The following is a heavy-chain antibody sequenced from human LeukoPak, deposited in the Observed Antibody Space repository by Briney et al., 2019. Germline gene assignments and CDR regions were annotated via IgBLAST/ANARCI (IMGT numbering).Heavy chain of an antibody. Sequence: SGTLSLTCAVSGASISNSNWWSWARQPPGKGLEWIGEIFRSGSTNYNPSLKSRVSISVDKSKNRSSLRLSSVTAADTAVYYCASQFGEGLYDYWGQGTLVTVSS. J-gene: IGHJ4*02. CDR3: ASQFGEGLYDY. CDR1: GASISNSNW. V-gene: IGHV4-4*02. CDR2: IFRSGST. D-gene: IGHD3-10*01.